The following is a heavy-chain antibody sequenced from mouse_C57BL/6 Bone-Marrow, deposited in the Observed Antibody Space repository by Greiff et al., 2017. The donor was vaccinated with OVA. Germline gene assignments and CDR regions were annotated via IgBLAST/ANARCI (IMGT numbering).Heavy chain of an antibody. J-gene: IGHJ2*01. CDR1: GFTFSSYG. Sequence: EVMLVESGGDLVKPGGSLKLSCAASGFTFSSYGMSWVRQTPDKRLEWVATISSGGSYTYYPDSVKGRFTISRDNAKNTLYLQMSSLKSEDTAMYYCARHTGITTVVASFDYWGQGTTLTVSS. CDR2: ISSGGSYT. V-gene: IGHV5-6*01. D-gene: IGHD1-1*01. CDR3: ARHTGITTVVASFDY.